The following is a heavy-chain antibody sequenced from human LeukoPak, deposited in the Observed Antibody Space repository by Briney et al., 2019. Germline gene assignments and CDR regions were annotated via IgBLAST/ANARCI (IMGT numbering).Heavy chain of an antibody. D-gene: IGHD3-22*01. Sequence: PSETLSLTCAVYGGSFSGYYWSWIRQPPGKGLEWSGEINHSGSTNYNPSLKSRVTISVDTSKNQFSLKLSSVTAADTAVYYCARAAYYYDSSGYYNAFDIWGQGTMVTVSS. CDR1: GGSFSGYY. CDR2: INHSGST. J-gene: IGHJ3*02. CDR3: ARAAYYYDSSGYYNAFDI. V-gene: IGHV4-34*01.